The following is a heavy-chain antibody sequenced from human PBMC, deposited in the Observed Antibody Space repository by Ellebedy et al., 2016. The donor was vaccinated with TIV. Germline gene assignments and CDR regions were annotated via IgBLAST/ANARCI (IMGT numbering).Heavy chain of an antibody. V-gene: IGHV3-7*01. CDR1: GFSFRNYW. CDR3: ARRGSYGDYAVQVNNWFDS. D-gene: IGHD4-17*01. Sequence: GESLKIPCAASGFSFRNYWMGWVRQAPGKGLEWVANIYQDGSEKYVLDSVKGRFTISRDNAKNSLYLQMHSLRVEDTALYYCARRGSYGDYAVQVNNWFDSWGQGTLVTV. J-gene: IGHJ5*01. CDR2: IYQDGSEK.